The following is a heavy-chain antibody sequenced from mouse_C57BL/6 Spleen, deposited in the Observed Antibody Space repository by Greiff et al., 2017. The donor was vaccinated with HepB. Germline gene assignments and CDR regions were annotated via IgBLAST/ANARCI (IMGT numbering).Heavy chain of an antibody. Sequence: EVQRVESGGDLVKPGGSLKLSCAASGFTFSSYGMSWVRQTPDKRLEWVATISSGGSYTYYPDSVKGRFTISRDNAKNTLYLQMSSLKSEDTAMYYCARPLTTVVEDWYFDVWGTGTTVTVSS. V-gene: IGHV5-6*01. CDR2: ISSGGSYT. J-gene: IGHJ1*03. CDR3: ARPLTTVVEDWYFDV. CDR1: GFTFSSYG. D-gene: IGHD1-1*01.